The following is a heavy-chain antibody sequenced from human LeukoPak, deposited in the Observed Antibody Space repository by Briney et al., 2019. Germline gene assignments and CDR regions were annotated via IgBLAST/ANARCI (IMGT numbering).Heavy chain of an antibody. J-gene: IGHJ6*03. CDR3: ARGPRGVGYCTNGVCYRSYYYYMGV. Sequence: SVKVSCKASGGTFSSFAISWVRQAPGQGLEWMGGIIPIFGTANYAQKFQGRVTITTDESTSTAYMELSSLRSEDTAVYYCARGPRGVGYCTNGVCYRSYYYYMGVWGKGTTVTVSS. V-gene: IGHV1-69*05. D-gene: IGHD2-8*01. CDR1: GGTFSSFA. CDR2: IIPIFGTA.